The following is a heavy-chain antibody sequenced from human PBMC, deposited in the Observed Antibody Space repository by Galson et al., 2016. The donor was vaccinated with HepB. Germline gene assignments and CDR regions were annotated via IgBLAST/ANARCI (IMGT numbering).Heavy chain of an antibody. CDR2: IWYDGTNK. V-gene: IGHV3-33*06. J-gene: IGHJ4*02. D-gene: IGHD3-22*01. CDR1: GFTFSTYG. Sequence: SLRLSCAASGFTFSTYGMHWVRQAPGKGLEWVALIWYDGTNKYYADSVKGRFTISRDNSKNTLYLQMNSLRAEDTAVYYCAKSEEHMIVVGPLDYWGQGTLVTVSS. CDR3: AKSEEHMIVVGPLDY.